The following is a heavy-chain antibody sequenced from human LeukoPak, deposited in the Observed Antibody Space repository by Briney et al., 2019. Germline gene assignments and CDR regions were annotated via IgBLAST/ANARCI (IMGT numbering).Heavy chain of an antibody. J-gene: IGHJ4*02. D-gene: IGHD2-2*01. CDR3: ARARGYCSSISCYAWYSDY. Sequence: GESLKISCKGSGYSFTSYWIGWVRQTPGKGLEWMGIIYPGDSDTRYSPSFQGQVTISADKSISTAYLQWSSLKASDTAMYYCARARGYCSSISCYAWYSDYWGQGTLVTVSS. CDR1: GYSFTSYW. V-gene: IGHV5-51*01. CDR2: IYPGDSDT.